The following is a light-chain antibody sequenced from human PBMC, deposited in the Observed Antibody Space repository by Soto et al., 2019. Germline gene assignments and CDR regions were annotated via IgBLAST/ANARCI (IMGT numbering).Light chain of an antibody. CDR1: SSDVGGYNY. CDR3: SSYTSSSTDVV. V-gene: IGLV2-14*01. J-gene: IGLJ2*01. Sequence: QSALTQSASVSGSPGQSITISCTGTSSDVGGYNYVSWYQQHPGKAPKLMIYDVSNRPSGVSNRFSGSKSGNTASLTISGLQAEDEADYYCSSYTSSSTDVVFGGGTKVTVL. CDR2: DVS.